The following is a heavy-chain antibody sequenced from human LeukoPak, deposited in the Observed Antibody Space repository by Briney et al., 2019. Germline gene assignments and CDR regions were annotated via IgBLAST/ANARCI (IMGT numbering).Heavy chain of an antibody. J-gene: IGHJ4*02. D-gene: IGHD3-10*01. CDR2: IFHTGHT. CDR1: GGSISSGDLP. Sequence: SQTLSLTCAVSGGSISSGDLPWFWIRQPPGKGLEWIGYIFHTGHTSYNPSLKSRVTISVDMSKNQLSLRLTSVTAADTAVYYCARGFYGAGSHFDYWGQGTLVTVSS. CDR3: ARGFYGAGSHFDY. V-gene: IGHV4-30-2*01.